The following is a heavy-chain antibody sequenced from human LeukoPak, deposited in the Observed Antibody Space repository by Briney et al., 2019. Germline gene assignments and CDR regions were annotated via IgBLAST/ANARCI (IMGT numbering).Heavy chain of an antibody. V-gene: IGHV1-2*02. J-gene: IGHJ5*02. Sequence: ASVKVSCKASGYTFIDYYMHWVRQAPGQGLDWVGWMSPNTGGTNYAQKYQGRVTMTSDTSITTFYMELSNLESADTAIYYCARDVFAAYTTHHKFDPWGQGTLVTVSS. CDR3: ARDVFAAYTTHHKFDP. CDR1: GYTFIDYY. D-gene: IGHD2-2*02. CDR2: MSPNTGGT.